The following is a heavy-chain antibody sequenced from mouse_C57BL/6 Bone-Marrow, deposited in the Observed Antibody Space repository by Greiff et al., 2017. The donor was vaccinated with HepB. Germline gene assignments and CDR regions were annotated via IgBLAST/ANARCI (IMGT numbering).Heavy chain of an antibody. CDR3: ALSSSYAMDY. Sequence: QVQLQQSGAELARPGASVKLSCKASGYTFTSYGISWVKQRTGQGLEWIGEIYPRSGNTYYNEKFKGKATLTAAKSSSTAYMELRSLTSEDSAVYFCALSSSYAMDYWGQGTSVTVSS. D-gene: IGHD1-1*01. CDR2: IYPRSGNT. V-gene: IGHV1-81*01. CDR1: GYTFTSYG. J-gene: IGHJ4*01.